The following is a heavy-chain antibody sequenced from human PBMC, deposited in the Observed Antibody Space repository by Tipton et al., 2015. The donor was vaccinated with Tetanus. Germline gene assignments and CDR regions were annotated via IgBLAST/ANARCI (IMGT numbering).Heavy chain of an antibody. V-gene: IGHV5-51*01. CDR2: IYPGDSDT. CDR1: GYIFNNYW. Sequence: QLVQSGAEVKEPGESLKISCKGSGYIFNNYWIGWVRQKPGKGLEWMGIIYPGDSDTRHSPSFQGQVTISVDKSINTAYLQWSSLKASDTSIFYCARAHCTDGVCNFDFWGQGALVAVAS. J-gene: IGHJ4*02. D-gene: IGHD2-8*01. CDR3: ARAHCTDGVCNFDF.